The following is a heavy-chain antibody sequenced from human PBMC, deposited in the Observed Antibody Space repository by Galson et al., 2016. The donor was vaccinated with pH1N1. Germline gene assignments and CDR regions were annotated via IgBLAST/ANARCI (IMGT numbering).Heavy chain of an antibody. CDR2: ISTGRSVV. D-gene: IGHD4-17*01. CDR1: GFIFSDYS. V-gene: IGHV3-48*04. Sequence: SLRLSCAASGFIFSDYSFIWVRQAPGKGLEWLSYISTGRSVVQYADSVKCRPTISTDNAQRSVYLQINSLRLEDTAVYHCARLAHGDSFDSWARGPLFAVSS. CDR3: ARLAHGDSFDS. J-gene: IGHJ4*02.